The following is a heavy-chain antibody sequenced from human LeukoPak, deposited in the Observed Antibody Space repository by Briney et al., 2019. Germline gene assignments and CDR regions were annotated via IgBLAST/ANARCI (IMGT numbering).Heavy chain of an antibody. V-gene: IGHV4-39*01. CDR3: AKHQVVRRVIPTLIDP. CDR1: GGSLSSSSYY. J-gene: IGHJ5*02. CDR2: IYYSGST. D-gene: IGHD3-10*01. Sequence: SETLSLTCTVSGGSLSSSSYYWGWIRQPPGKGLEWIGSIYYSGSTYYNPSLKSRVTISVDTSKHQFSLRLSSVTAAGTAVYYCAKHQVVRRVIPTLIDPWGQGTLVTVSS.